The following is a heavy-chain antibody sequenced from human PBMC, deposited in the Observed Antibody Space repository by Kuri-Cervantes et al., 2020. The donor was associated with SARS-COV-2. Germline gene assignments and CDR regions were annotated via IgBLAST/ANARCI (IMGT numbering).Heavy chain of an antibody. V-gene: IGHV2-5*01. CDR3: AHSWYTSVHDYYVYAFDM. D-gene: IGHD3-10*02. CDR2: IFWNNNQ. J-gene: IGHJ3*02. Sequence: SVTTLVIPTLTLQLTCTLSGLSLTTIGVGVGWVRQPPGKALEWLALIFWNNNQRYSPSLESRLSITKDTSKNQAILTMTNVDPVDTATYYCAHSWYTSVHDYYVYAFDMWGPGTTVTVSS. CDR1: GLSLTTIGVG.